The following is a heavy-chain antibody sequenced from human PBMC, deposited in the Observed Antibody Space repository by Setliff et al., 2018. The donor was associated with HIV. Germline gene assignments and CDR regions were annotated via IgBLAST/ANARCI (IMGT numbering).Heavy chain of an antibody. CDR1: GFTFTKYG. J-gene: IGHJ6*03. D-gene: IGHD2-21*02. CDR3: ARGDTTPIYPNYMDV. CDR2: ISYDGGRK. Sequence: GGSLRLSCVTSGFTFTKYGLHWVRQAPGKGLEWVAVISYDGGRKDYAESVNGRFTISRDDSKSTLYLQMNSLRVEDTAVYYCARGDTTPIYPNYMDVWGKGTTVTVSS. V-gene: IGHV3-33*08.